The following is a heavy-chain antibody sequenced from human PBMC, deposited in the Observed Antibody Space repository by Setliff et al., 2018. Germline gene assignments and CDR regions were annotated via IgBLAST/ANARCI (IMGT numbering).Heavy chain of an antibody. Sequence: GGSLRLSCAASGFTFSSYWMHWVRQAPGKGLVWVSRINSDGSSTSYADSVKGRFTISRDNAKNTLYLQMNSLRAEDTAVYYCARALRGYCSGGSCYNWFDPWGQGTLVTVSS. J-gene: IGHJ5*02. CDR1: GFTFSSYW. V-gene: IGHV3-74*01. CDR2: INSDGSST. D-gene: IGHD2-15*01. CDR3: ARALRGYCSGGSCYNWFDP.